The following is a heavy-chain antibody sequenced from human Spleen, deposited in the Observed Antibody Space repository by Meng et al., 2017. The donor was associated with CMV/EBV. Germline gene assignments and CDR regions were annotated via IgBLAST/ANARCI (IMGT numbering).Heavy chain of an antibody. J-gene: IGHJ4*02. CDR3: ARGVGEFLGWEMGY. D-gene: IGHD1-26*01. Sequence: VQLVESGAGVKKPGSSVKVSCKASGGTFSSYAISWVRQAPGKGLEWVSRISRDDGSTNYADSVEGRFTISRDIAKNTLYLQMSSLRAEDTAIYYCARGVGEFLGWEMGYWGQGTLVTVSS. CDR2: ISRDDGST. CDR1: GGTFSSYA. V-gene: IGHV3-74*02.